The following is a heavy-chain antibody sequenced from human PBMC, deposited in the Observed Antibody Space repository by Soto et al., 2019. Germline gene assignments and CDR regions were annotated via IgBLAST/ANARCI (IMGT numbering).Heavy chain of an antibody. D-gene: IGHD2-2*01. CDR1: GFTFSSYG. CDR2: ISYDGSNI. CDR3: AKDAPLCLGTSCSFDY. V-gene: IGHV3-30*18. J-gene: IGHJ4*02. Sequence: HPGGSLRLSCAASGFTFSSYGMHWVRQAPGKGLEWVAVISYDGSNIYYADSVKGRFTMSRDNSKNTLYLQMNSLRAEDTAVYYCAKDAPLCLGTSCSFDYWGQGTLVTVSS.